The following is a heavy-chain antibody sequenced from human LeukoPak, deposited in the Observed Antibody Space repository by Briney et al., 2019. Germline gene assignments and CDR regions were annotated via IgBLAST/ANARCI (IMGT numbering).Heavy chain of an antibody. CDR1: GFTFSNYW. CDR3: ARKAGKMFDY. Sequence: PGGSLRLSCTASGFTFSNYWMTWVRQAPGKGMEWVANIKQDGREKYYVDSVTGRFTISRDNAKNLLFLQMSSLSPEDTAVYYCARKAGKMFDYWGQGILVTASS. CDR2: IKQDGREK. V-gene: IGHV3-7*01. J-gene: IGHJ4*02. D-gene: IGHD6-19*01.